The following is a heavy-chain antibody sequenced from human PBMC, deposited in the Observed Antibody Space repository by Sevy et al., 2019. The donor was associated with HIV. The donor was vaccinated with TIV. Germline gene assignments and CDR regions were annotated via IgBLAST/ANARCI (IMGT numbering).Heavy chain of an antibody. CDR1: GYIFKNYW. V-gene: IGHV5-51*01. CDR2: FYPGNSDV. D-gene: IGHD3-22*01. Sequence: GESLKISCKGSGYIFKNYWIGWVRQVPGKGLEWMGIFYPGNSDVRYSRSFQGQVTISADKSISAAYLQWRSLKASDTAMYFCARGLYYYDSSGYSDAFDIWGQGTMVTVSS. J-gene: IGHJ3*02. CDR3: ARGLYYYDSSGYSDAFDI.